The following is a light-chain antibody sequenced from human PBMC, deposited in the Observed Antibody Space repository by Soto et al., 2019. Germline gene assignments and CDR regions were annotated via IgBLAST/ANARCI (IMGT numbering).Light chain of an antibody. CDR2: GVT. CDR3: FSHRSGHSNV. J-gene: IGLJ1*01. Sequence: QSVLTQPASVSGSPGQSITISCTGTSSDIGAYNYVSWYQQYPGKAPKLMIYGVTNRPSGVSNRFSGSKTGNTASLTISGLQAEDEADYYCFSHRSGHSNVFGTGTKVTVL. CDR1: SSDIGAYNY. V-gene: IGLV2-14*01.